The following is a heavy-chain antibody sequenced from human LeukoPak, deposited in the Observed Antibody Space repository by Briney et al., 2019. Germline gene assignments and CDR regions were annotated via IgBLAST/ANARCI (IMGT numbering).Heavy chain of an antibody. CDR2: ISGSGGIT. CDR1: GFTFSSYA. Sequence: PGGSLRLSCAASGFTFSSYAMSWVRQAPGKGLEWVSAISGSGGITYYADSVRGRFTISRDNSKNTLYLQMNSLRAEDTAVYYCAKALSSSWYGVYYYYGMDVWGKGTTVTVSS. CDR3: AKALSSSWYGVYYYYGMDV. J-gene: IGHJ6*04. D-gene: IGHD6-13*01. V-gene: IGHV3-23*01.